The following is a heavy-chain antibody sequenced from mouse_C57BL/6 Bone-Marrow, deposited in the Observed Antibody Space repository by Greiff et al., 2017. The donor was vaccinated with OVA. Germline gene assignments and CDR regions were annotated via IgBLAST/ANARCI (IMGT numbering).Heavy chain of an antibody. Sequence: VKLVESGAELVKPGASVKMSCKASGYTFTTYPIEWMKQNHGKSLEWIGNFHPYNDDTKYNEKFKGKATLTVEKSSSTVYLELSRLTSDDSAVYYCARRGYYGSSYYWYFDVWGTGTTVTVSS. V-gene: IGHV1-47*01. CDR1: GYTFTTYP. J-gene: IGHJ1*03. CDR2: FHPYNDDT. D-gene: IGHD1-1*01. CDR3: ARRGYYGSSYYWYFDV.